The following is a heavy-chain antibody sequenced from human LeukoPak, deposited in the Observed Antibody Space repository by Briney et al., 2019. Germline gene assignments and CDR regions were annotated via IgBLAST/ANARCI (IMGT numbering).Heavy chain of an antibody. CDR1: GFTFSSYE. J-gene: IGHJ1*01. V-gene: IGHV3-48*03. CDR2: ISGTDTTT. D-gene: IGHD4-23*01. Sequence: GGSRRLSCAASGFTFSSYEMNWVRQAPGKGLEWVSYISGTDTTTYYTDSVKGRFTISRDNAKNSLYLQMNSLRVEDTAVYYCARGYGGSSRYFQHWGQGTLVTVSS. CDR3: ARGYGGSSRYFQH.